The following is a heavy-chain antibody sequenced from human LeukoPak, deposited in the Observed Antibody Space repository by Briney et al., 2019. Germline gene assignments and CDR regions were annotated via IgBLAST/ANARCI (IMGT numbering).Heavy chain of an antibody. CDR2: ISGSSSTI. J-gene: IGHJ4*02. CDR1: GFTFSSYG. D-gene: IGHD6-6*01. V-gene: IGHV3-48*02. Sequence: PGGSLRLSCVASGFTFSSYGMNWVRQASGRGLEWVSYISGSSSTISYADSVKGRFTISRDNAKNSLYLQMNSLRDEDTAVYYCARGGAARPDYWGQGTLVTVSS. CDR3: ARGGAARPDY.